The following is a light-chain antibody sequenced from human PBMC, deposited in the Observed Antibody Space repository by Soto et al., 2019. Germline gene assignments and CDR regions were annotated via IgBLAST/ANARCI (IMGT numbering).Light chain of an antibody. CDR2: GAS. CDR1: QSLSNNF. V-gene: IGKV3-20*01. CDR3: QQYGSSPIT. Sequence: EIVLKYFLGTIFLSSGERASLFFSVSQSLSNNFLAWYQQNPGQTPRVPIYGASSRATGIPDRFSGSGSGTDFTLTISRLEPKDFAVYYCQQYGSSPITFGQGTRLEIK. J-gene: IGKJ5*01.